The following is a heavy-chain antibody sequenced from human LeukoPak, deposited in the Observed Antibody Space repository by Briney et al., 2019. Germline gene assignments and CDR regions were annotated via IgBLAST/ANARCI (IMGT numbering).Heavy chain of an antibody. CDR3: AKVGFAYYYDSSGYYYFDY. CDR1: GFTFSSYA. D-gene: IGHD3-22*01. V-gene: IGHV3-23*01. CDR2: ISGSGGST. Sequence: GGSLRLSCAASGFTFSSYAMSWVRQAPGKGLEWVSAISGSGGSTYYADSVKGRFTISRDNSKNTLYLQMNNLRAEDTAVYYCAKVGFAYYYDSSGYYYFDYWGQGTLVTVSS. J-gene: IGHJ4*02.